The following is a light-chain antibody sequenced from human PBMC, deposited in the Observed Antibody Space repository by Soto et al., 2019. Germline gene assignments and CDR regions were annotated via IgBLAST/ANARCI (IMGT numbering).Light chain of an antibody. J-gene: IGLJ1*01. CDR3: VSHTSGSTRV. Sequence: QSVLTQAVTVSGVPGQSIAISCTGTSGDVGGYDYVSWYQQHPDKAPKLMIYEVTKRPSWVSNRFSGSKSGNTASLTISGLQPEDEADYYCVSHTSGSTRVCGSGTKVTVL. CDR1: SGDVGGYDY. V-gene: IGLV2-14*01. CDR2: EVT.